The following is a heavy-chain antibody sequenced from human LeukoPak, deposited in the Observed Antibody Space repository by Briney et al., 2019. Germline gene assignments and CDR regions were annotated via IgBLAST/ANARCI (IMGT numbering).Heavy chain of an antibody. CDR1: GFTFSNSG. CDR2: ISGSGGDT. D-gene: IGHD1-1*01. J-gene: IGHJ4*02. Sequence: GGTLRLSCAASGFTFSNSGMTWVRQTPGKGLEWGSAISGSGGDTYYADSVKGRFTISRDNSKNTLYLQMNSLRAEDTAVYYCAKSNWNDIYYFDYWGQGTLVTVSS. CDR3: AKSNWNDIYYFDY. V-gene: IGHV3-23*01.